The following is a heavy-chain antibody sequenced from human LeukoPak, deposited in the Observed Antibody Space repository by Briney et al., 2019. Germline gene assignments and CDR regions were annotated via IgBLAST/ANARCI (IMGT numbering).Heavy chain of an antibody. Sequence: SETLSLTCAVSGGSISSYYWSWIRQPAGKGLEWIGRIYTSGTTNYNPTLKSRVTMSVDTSKNQFSLNLNSVTAADTAVYYCARTSPRAATFDYWGQGTLVTVSS. D-gene: IGHD2-15*01. J-gene: IGHJ4*02. CDR3: ARTSPRAATFDY. CDR2: IYTSGTT. V-gene: IGHV4-4*07. CDR1: GGSISSYY.